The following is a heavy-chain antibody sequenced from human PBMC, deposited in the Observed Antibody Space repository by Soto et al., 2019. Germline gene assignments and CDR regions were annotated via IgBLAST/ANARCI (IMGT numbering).Heavy chain of an antibody. D-gene: IGHD2-21*02. V-gene: IGHV4-39*01. CDR2: IYYSGRT. CDR1: GESISSSSYY. CDR3: ARKRTTVVTQAYFDH. Sequence: SETLSLTCIVSGESISSSSYYWGWIRQPPGKGLEWIGSIYYSGRTYYNPSFKSRVTISIDTSKNQFSPKLSSVTATDTAVYYCARKRTTVVTQAYFDHWGQGALVTVYS. J-gene: IGHJ4*02.